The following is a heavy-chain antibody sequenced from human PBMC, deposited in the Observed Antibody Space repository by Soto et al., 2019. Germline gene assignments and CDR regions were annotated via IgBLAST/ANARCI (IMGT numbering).Heavy chain of an antibody. D-gene: IGHD1-26*01. Sequence: GGSLRLSCASSGFTFNSYNMNLVRQAPGRGLEWVSYSSSGSNTIYYADSVKGRFTVSRDSAQNSLYLQMNSLTAEDTAVYYCARGVGALLYSDFWGQGTLVTVSS. J-gene: IGHJ4*02. CDR3: ARGVGALLYSDF. V-gene: IGHV3-48*01. CDR2: SSSGSNTI. CDR1: GFTFNSYN.